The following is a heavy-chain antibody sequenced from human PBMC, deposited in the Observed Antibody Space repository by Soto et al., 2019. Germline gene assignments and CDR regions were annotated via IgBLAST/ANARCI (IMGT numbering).Heavy chain of an antibody. Sequence: SKTLSHTCTVSGGSISRYYWSWIRHPPGKGLEWIGYIYYSGSTNYNPSLKSRVTISVDTSKNQFSLKLSSVTAADTAVYYCAREGSPGYYDSSGSNWFDPWGQGTLVTVS. CDR2: IYYSGST. V-gene: IGHV4-59*01. D-gene: IGHD3-22*01. CDR3: AREGSPGYYDSSGSNWFDP. CDR1: GGSISRYY. J-gene: IGHJ5*02.